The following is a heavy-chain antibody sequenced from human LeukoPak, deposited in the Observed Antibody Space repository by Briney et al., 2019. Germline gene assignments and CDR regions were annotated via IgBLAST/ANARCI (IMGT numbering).Heavy chain of an antibody. CDR2: IRQDAGEQ. V-gene: IGHV3-7*04. CDR3: ARDHVGGFFDY. CDR1: GFSFTTYW. J-gene: IGHJ4*02. Sequence: GGSLRLSCTASGFSFTTYWLSWVRQAPGKGLEWVANIRQDAGEQQYADSLRGRFTISRDNAKNSVYLQMNSLRAEDTALYFCARDHVGGFFDYWGRGTQVTVSP. D-gene: IGHD6-25*01.